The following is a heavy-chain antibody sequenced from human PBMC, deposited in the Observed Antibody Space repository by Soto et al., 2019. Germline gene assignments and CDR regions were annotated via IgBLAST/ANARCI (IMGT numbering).Heavy chain of an antibody. CDR2: INAYNGNT. CDR1: GYRFTSYG. J-gene: IGHJ6*02. V-gene: IGHV1-18*01. D-gene: IGHD3-16*01. Sequence: ASVKVSCKASGYRFTSYGIGWVRQVPGQGLEWMGWINAYNGNTNYAQNLQGRVTLTTDTSTSTAYMELRSLRSNDTAVYYCAMVDVYVTPSPQDVWGQGTTVTVSS. CDR3: AMVDVYVTPSPQDV.